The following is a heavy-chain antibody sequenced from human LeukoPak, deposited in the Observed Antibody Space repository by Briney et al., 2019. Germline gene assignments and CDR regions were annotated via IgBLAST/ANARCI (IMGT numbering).Heavy chain of an antibody. J-gene: IGHJ4*02. V-gene: IGHV4-39*07. D-gene: IGHD3-9*01. Sequence: SETLSLTCTVSGGSISSSSYYWGWLRQPPGRGLEWVGKINHSGSTNYNPSLKSRVTISVATSKNQFSLKLSSVTAADTAVYYCARGGRIRYFDWLRALGFDYWGQGTLVTVSS. CDR3: ARGGRIRYFDWLRALGFDY. CDR1: GGSISSSSYY. CDR2: INHSGST.